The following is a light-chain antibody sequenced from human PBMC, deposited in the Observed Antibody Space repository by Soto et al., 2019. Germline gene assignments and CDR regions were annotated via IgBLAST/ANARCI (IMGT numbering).Light chain of an antibody. V-gene: IGKV1-39*01. CDR2: SAS. Sequence: DIQMTQSPSSLSASVGDSVTITFRISQYVDRYLSWYQQIPGRAPKLLIYSASSLVTGVPPRFRGSASGTEFTLSISSLQREDFATYYCQQSYSTLGITFGQGTRLEIK. CDR3: QQSYSTLGIT. J-gene: IGKJ5*01. CDR1: QYVDRY.